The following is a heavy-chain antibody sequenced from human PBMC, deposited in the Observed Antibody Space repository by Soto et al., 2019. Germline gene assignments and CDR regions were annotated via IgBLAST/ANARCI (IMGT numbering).Heavy chain of an antibody. J-gene: IGHJ4*02. CDR2: ISGSSTAI. V-gene: IGHV3-48*02. D-gene: IGHD3-22*01. Sequence: GGSLRLSCVASGFAFSDYSMSWVRQAPGKGLEWVSYISGSSTAIYYADSLKGRFAISRDNAKNSLFLQIYSLGDEDTAVYYCARGRYLDSSDYWVANLPFDHWGLGTLVTVSS. CDR1: GFAFSDYS. CDR3: ARGRYLDSSDYWVANLPFDH.